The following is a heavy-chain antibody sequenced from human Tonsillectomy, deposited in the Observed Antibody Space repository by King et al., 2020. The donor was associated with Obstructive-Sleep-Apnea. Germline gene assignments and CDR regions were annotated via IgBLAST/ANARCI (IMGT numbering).Heavy chain of an antibody. CDR1: GGSISPYY. Sequence: QLQESGPGLVKPSETLSLTCTVSGGSISPYYWSWIRQPPGKGLEWIGYIYYSGTTQYNPSLKSRVTISVDTSKNQFSLKLSSVTPADTAVYFCARSLGLRGFTDHWGQGTLVTVSS. CDR2: IYYSGTT. D-gene: IGHD7-27*01. J-gene: IGHJ4*02. CDR3: ARSLGLRGFTDH. V-gene: IGHV4-59*01.